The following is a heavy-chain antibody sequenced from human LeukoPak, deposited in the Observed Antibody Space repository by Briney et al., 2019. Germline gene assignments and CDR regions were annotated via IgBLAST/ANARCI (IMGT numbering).Heavy chain of an antibody. CDR1: GGTFSSYA. J-gene: IGHJ3*01. CDR3: ASIFEVAVAGTPVSSD. D-gene: IGHD6-19*01. Sequence: ASVKVSCKASGGTFSSYAISWVRQAPGQGLEWMGWINPNSGGTNYAQKFQGRVTMTRDTSISTAYMELSRLRSDDTAVYYCASIFEVAVAGTPVSSDWGQGTMVTVSS. V-gene: IGHV1-2*02. CDR2: INPNSGGT.